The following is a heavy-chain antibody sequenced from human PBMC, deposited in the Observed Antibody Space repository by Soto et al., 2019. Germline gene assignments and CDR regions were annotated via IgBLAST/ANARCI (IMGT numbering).Heavy chain of an antibody. CDR3: ARVPHFIAAAGLDY. CDR1: GYTFTSYG. J-gene: IGHJ4*02. CDR2: ISAYNGNT. V-gene: IGHV1-18*01. D-gene: IGHD6-13*01. Sequence: ASVKVSCKASGYTFTSYGISWVRQAPGQGLEWMGWISAYNGNTNYAQKLQGRVTMTTDTSTSTAYMELRSLRSDDTAVYYCARVPHFIAAAGLDYWGQRTLVTVSS.